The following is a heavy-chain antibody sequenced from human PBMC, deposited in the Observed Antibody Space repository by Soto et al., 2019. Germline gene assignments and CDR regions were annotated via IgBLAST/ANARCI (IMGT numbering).Heavy chain of an antibody. CDR3: AKDPPYYYDSSGYYGAVDY. J-gene: IGHJ4*02. V-gene: IGHV3-23*01. D-gene: IGHD3-22*01. CDR2: ISGSGGST. CDR1: GFTFSSYA. Sequence: EVQLLESGGGLVQPGGSLRLSCAASGFTFSSYAMSWVRQAPGKGLEWVSAISGSGGSTYYADTVKGRFTIARDNAKNTLYMQMNSLRAEETAVYYCAKDPPYYYDSSGYYGAVDYWGQGTLVTVSS.